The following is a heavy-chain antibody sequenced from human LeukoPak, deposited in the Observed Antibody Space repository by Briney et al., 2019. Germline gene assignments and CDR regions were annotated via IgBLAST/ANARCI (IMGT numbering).Heavy chain of an antibody. CDR1: GVSISSYY. V-gene: IGHV4-4*07. J-gene: IGHJ4*02. D-gene: IGHD6-19*01. Sequence: SETLSLTCTVYGVSISSYYWSWIRQPAGKGLEWIGRIYTSGSTNYNPSLKSRVTMSVDTSKNQLSLKLSSVTAADTAVYYCASHSSDLLFDYWGQGTLVTVSS. CDR3: ASHSSDLLFDY. CDR2: IYTSGST.